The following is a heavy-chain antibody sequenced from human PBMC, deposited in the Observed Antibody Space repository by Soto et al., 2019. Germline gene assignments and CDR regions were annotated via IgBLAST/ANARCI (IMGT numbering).Heavy chain of an antibody. Sequence: SETLSLTCTVSGGSISSPNFYWSWIRQHPGKGLEWIGYVSSAGSTNYNPSLKSRLTMSLDTSTNEVSLSLTSVTAADAAVYFCARFSPPRKSYDSNPGWFDPWGQGIMVTVSS. CDR1: GGSISSPNFY. CDR2: VSSAGST. CDR3: ARFSPPRKSYDSNPGWFDP. J-gene: IGHJ5*02. D-gene: IGHD3-22*01. V-gene: IGHV4-61*01.